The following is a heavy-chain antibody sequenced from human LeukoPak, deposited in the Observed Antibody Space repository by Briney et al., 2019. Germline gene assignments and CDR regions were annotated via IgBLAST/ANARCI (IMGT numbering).Heavy chain of an antibody. CDR3: ARDHNYAFDN. V-gene: IGHV3-48*01. CDR1: GFPFIEYS. CDR2: IGIDSGNT. D-gene: IGHD1-1*01. Sequence: GRCLRLSCTASGFPFIEYSMNWVRQVPGKGREWISYIGIDSGNTKYADSVRGRFTISADKAKNSLYLQMNSLRVEDTAVYYCARDHNYAFDNWGQGSLVSVAS. J-gene: IGHJ4*02.